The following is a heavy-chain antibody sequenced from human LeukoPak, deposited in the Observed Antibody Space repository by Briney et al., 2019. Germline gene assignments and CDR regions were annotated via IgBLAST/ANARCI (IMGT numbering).Heavy chain of an antibody. CDR2: IYHSGST. J-gene: IGHJ4*02. D-gene: IGHD3-3*01. V-gene: IGHV4-38-2*02. CDR3: ARVTHFLEWPDY. Sequence: SETLSLTCTVSGYSISSGYYWGWIRQPPGKGLEWIGSIYHSGSTYYNPSLKSRVTISVDTSKNQFSLKLSSVTAADTAVYYCARVTHFLEWPDYWGQGTLVTVSS. CDR1: GYSISSGYY.